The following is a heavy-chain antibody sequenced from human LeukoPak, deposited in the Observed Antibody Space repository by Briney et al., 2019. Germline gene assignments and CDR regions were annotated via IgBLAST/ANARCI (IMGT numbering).Heavy chain of an antibody. CDR2: VYYSGST. CDR1: GGSISNYY. Sequence: PSETLSLTCTVSGGSISNYYWSWIRQPPGKRLEWIGYVYYSGSTNYNPSLKSRVTISVDTSKNQFSLKLSSVTAADTAVYYCARDGCSSTSCYDWFDPWGQGTLVTVSS. D-gene: IGHD2-2*01. CDR3: ARDGCSSTSCYDWFDP. V-gene: IGHV4-59*01. J-gene: IGHJ5*02.